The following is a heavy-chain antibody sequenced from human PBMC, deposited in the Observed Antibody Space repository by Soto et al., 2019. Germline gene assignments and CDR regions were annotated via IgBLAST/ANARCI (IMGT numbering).Heavy chain of an antibody. J-gene: IGHJ5*02. CDR3: AKQYDSSGYYNWFDP. Sequence: GWSLRLSCASSVFTFISYAMSWVRQAPGKGLEWVSAISGSGGSTYYADSVKGRFTISRDNSKNTLYLQMNSLRAEDTAVYYCAKQYDSSGYYNWFDPWGQGTLVTVSS. CDR2: ISGSGGST. CDR1: VFTFISYA. V-gene: IGHV3-23*01. D-gene: IGHD3-22*01.